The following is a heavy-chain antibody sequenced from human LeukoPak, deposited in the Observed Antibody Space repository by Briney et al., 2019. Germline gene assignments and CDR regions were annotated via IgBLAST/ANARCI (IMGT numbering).Heavy chain of an antibody. D-gene: IGHD3-9*01. CDR3: ARGGSYDILTGYGWFAP. Sequence: SETLSLTCAVYGGSFSGYYWSWIRQPPGKGLEWIGEINHSGSTNYNPSLKSRVTISVDTSKNQFSLKLSSVTAADTAVYYCARGGSYDILTGYGWFAPWGQGTLVTVSS. CDR1: GGSFSGYY. V-gene: IGHV4-34*01. CDR2: INHSGST. J-gene: IGHJ5*02.